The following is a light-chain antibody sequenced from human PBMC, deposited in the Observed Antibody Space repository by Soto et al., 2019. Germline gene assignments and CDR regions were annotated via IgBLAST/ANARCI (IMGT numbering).Light chain of an antibody. CDR1: QSIRND. CDR2: AAS. J-gene: IGKJ4*01. V-gene: IGKV1-17*01. CDR3: QHHNSYLALT. Sequence: DIQMTQSPSSLSASVGDRVTITCRASQSIRNDLGWYQPEPGKTPKRLIYAASTLQTGVPSRFSGTGSGTDFILTISSLQPEDFANYYCQHHNSYLALTFGGGTKVEIK.